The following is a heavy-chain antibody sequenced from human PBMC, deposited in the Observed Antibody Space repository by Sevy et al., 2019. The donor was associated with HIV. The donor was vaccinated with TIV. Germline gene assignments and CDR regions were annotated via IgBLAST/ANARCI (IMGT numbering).Heavy chain of an antibody. CDR1: GYTFTSHF. Sequence: ASVKVSCKASGYTFTSHFMHWVRQAPGQGLEWMGIINPSVGSATYAQKIQDRVSMTRDTSTTTVYMELSSLTSEDTAVYFCVRDKGEAASGAAFDMWGQGTMVTVSS. CDR3: VRDKGEAASGAAFDM. CDR2: INPSVGSA. D-gene: IGHD6-25*01. J-gene: IGHJ3*02. V-gene: IGHV1-46*01.